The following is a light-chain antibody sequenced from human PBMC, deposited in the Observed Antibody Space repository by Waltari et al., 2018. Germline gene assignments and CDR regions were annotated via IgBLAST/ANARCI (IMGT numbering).Light chain of an antibody. J-gene: IGLJ1*01. CDR1: SSDIVRYPL. V-gene: IGLV2-23*02. Sequence: SALTQPASVSGSPGQSITISCTDCSSDIVRYPLISWYQLHPGGAPKLWIYAVSKRPSGFSTRFAGSKSGKTASLTIHGLQAEDEAEYYCCAFAGRGFYVFGTGTRVTVL. CDR3: CAFAGRGFYV. CDR2: AVS.